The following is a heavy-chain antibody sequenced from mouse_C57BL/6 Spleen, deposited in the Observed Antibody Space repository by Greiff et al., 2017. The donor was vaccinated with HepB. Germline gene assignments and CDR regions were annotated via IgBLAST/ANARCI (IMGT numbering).Heavy chain of an antibody. CDR2: IWSGGST. CDR1: GFSLTSYG. J-gene: IGHJ4*01. Sequence: VQLQQSGPGLVQPSQSLSITCTASGFSLTSYGVHWVRQSPGKGLEWLGVIWSGGSTDYNAAYMSRLSITKDNSKSQVFFKRNSLQDDDTALYYGGQNYYSEAMDYWGQGTSVTVSS. CDR3: GQNYYSEAMDY. D-gene: IGHD1-1*01. V-gene: IGHV2-5*01.